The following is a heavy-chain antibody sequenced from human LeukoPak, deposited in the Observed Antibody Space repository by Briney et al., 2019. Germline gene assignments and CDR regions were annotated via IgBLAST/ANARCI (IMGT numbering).Heavy chain of an antibody. D-gene: IGHD3-10*02. V-gene: IGHV3-66*01. Sequence: PGGSLRLSCAASGFPVSSNYMSWVRQAPGKGLEWVSVIYSGGSTYYADSVKGRFTISRDNSKNTLYLQMNSLRAEDTAVYYCARGSYYYVSSFDWGQGTLVTVSS. J-gene: IGHJ4*02. CDR1: GFPVSSNY. CDR2: IYSGGST. CDR3: ARGSYYYVSSFD.